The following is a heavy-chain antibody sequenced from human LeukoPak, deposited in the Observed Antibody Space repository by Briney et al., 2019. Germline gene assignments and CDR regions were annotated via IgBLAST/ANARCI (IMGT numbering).Heavy chain of an antibody. Sequence: SETLSLTCSVSGGSISSYYWSWIRQPPGKGLDWIGYIYYSGSTNYNPSLKSRVTISVDTSKNQFSLKLSSVTAADTAVYYCARENGYSWRDWFDPWGQGTLVTVSS. CDR3: ARENGYSWRDWFDP. V-gene: IGHV4-59*01. J-gene: IGHJ5*02. D-gene: IGHD5-24*01. CDR1: GGSISSYY. CDR2: IYYSGST.